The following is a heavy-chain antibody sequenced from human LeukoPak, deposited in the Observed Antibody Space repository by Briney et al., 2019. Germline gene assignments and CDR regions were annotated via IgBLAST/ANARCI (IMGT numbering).Heavy chain of an antibody. CDR1: GYTFSIYN. J-gene: IGHJ4*02. V-gene: IGHV1-46*01. Sequence: ASVTVSCTASGYTFSIYNMHWVRQAPGQGLEWMGIIKPSGGTSYAQKLQGRITMTRDTSTSTLYVELSSLTSEDTAVYYCAREGVAGTGLDFWGQGTLVTVSS. CDR3: AREGVAGTGLDF. D-gene: IGHD6-13*01. CDR2: IKPSGGT.